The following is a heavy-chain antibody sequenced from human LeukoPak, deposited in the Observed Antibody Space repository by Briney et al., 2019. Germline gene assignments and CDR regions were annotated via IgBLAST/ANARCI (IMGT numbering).Heavy chain of an antibody. CDR3: ARDPLRLYYYDSSGYYYYGMDV. V-gene: IGHV6-1*01. CDR2: TYYRSKWYN. CDR1: GDSVSSNSAA. D-gene: IGHD3-22*01. Sequence: SQTLSLTCAISGDSVSSNSAAWNWIRQSPSRGLEWLGRTYYRSKWYNDYAVSAKSRITINPDTSKNQFSLQLNSVTPEDTAVYYCARDPLRLYYYDSSGYYYYGMDVWGQGTTVTVSS. J-gene: IGHJ6*02.